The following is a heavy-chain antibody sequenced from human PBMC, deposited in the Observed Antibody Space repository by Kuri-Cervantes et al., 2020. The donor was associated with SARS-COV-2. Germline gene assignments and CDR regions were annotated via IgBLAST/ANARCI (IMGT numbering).Heavy chain of an antibody. D-gene: IGHD3-10*01. V-gene: IGHV3-23*01. Sequence: GESLKISCAASGFTFSSYAMSWVRQAPGKGLEWVSAISGSGGSTYYADSVKGRFTISRDNSKNTLYLRMNSLRAEDTAVYYCAKDQRYYGSGSYYPDGGQGTLVTVSS. CDR3: AKDQRYYGSGSYYPD. CDR2: ISGSGGST. J-gene: IGHJ4*02. CDR1: GFTFSSYA.